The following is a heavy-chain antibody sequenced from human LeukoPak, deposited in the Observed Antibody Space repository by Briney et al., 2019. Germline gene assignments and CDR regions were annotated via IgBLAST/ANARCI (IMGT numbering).Heavy chain of an antibody. CDR1: GYTFTSYD. J-gene: IGHJ4*02. Sequence: ASVKVSCKASGYTFTSYDINWVRQATGQGLEWMGWMNPNSGNTGYTQKFQGRVTMTRNTSISTAYMELSSLRSEDTAVYYCARAGIYGSGSYYMEYYFDYWGQGTLVTVSS. D-gene: IGHD3-10*01. CDR3: ARAGIYGSGSYYMEYYFDY. CDR2: MNPNSGNT. V-gene: IGHV1-8*02.